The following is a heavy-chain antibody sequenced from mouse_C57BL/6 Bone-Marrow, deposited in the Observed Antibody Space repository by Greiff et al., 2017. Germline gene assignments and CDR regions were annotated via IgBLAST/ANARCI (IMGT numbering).Heavy chain of an antibody. CDR1: GYTFTGYW. Sequence: QVQLQQSGAELMKPGASVKLSCKATGYTFTGYWIEWVKQRPGHGLEWIGEILPGGGSTNYNEKFKGKATFTADTSSNTAYMPLSSLTTEYSAIYYCARYGGSPFDVWGTGTTVTVSS. J-gene: IGHJ1*03. CDR2: ILPGGGST. V-gene: IGHV1-9*01. CDR3: ARYGGSPFDV. D-gene: IGHD1-1*01.